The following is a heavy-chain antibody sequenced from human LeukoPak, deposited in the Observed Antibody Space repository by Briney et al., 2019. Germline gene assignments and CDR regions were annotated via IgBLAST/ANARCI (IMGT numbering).Heavy chain of an antibody. CDR1: GFTFSEFA. Sequence: GGSLRLSCAASGFTFSEFAMHWLRQAPGKGLEYVSGISSGGYPYYAKSVEGRVTISRDDSKNALSLTMVSLTPEDTAVYYCARGGELTAKFDYWGQGTLVTVSS. CDR2: ISSGGYP. V-gene: IGHV3-64*01. D-gene: IGHD1-7*01. CDR3: ARGGELTAKFDY. J-gene: IGHJ4*02.